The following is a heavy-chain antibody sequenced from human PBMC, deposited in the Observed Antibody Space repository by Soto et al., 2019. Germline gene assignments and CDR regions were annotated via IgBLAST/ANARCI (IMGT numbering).Heavy chain of an antibody. D-gene: IGHD2-2*02. CDR1: GYTFTSYG. Sequence: ASVKVSCKASGYTFTSYGISWVRQAPGQGLEWMGWISAYNGNTNYAQKLQGRVTMTTDTSTSTAYIELRSLRSDDTAVYYCARQAGGYCSSTSCYSYGTVDYWGQGTLVTAPQ. J-gene: IGHJ4*02. CDR2: ISAYNGNT. CDR3: ARQAGGYCSSTSCYSYGTVDY. V-gene: IGHV1-18*01.